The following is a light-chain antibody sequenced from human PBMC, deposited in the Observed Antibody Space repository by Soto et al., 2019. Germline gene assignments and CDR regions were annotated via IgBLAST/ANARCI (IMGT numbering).Light chain of an antibody. Sequence: QSVLTQPPSASGTPGQRVTFSCSGSSSNIGSNSVNWYQQLPGTAPKLLIYSTNQRPSGVPDRFSGSKSDTSASLAISGLQSEDEADYYCAAWDDSLNGEVVFGGGTQLTVL. CDR3: AAWDDSLNGEVV. CDR2: STN. CDR1: SSNIGSNS. J-gene: IGLJ2*01. V-gene: IGLV1-44*01.